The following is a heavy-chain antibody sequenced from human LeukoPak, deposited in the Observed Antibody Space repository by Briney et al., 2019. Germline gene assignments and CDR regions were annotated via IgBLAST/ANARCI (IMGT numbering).Heavy chain of an antibody. Sequence: PSETLSLTCTVSGGSISSYYWSWIRQPLGKGLEWIGYIYYSGSTYYNPSLKSRVTISVDTSKNQFSLKLSSVTAADTAVYYCARTPSYYDPPYFDYWGQGTLVTVSS. CDR3: ARTPSYYDPPYFDY. D-gene: IGHD3-22*01. CDR1: GGSISSYY. CDR2: IYYSGST. V-gene: IGHV4-59*06. J-gene: IGHJ4*02.